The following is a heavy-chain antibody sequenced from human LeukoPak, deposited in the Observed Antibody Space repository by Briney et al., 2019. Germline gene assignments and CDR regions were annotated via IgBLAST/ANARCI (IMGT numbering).Heavy chain of an antibody. V-gene: IGHV4-59*01. D-gene: IGHD3-10*01. CDR3: ARDGYGSGSYGWFDP. CDR2: IYSGST. Sequence: SETLSLTCSVSGASITSSYWSWIRQTPGKGLEWIGNIYSGSTNYNPSFESRVTVSLDTSKNQFSLRLTSVTAADTAPYYCARDGYGSGSYGWFDPWGQGTLVTVSS. CDR1: GASITSSY. J-gene: IGHJ5*02.